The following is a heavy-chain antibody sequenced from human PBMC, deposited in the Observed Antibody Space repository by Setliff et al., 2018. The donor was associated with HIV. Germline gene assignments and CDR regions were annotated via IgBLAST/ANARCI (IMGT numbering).Heavy chain of an antibody. J-gene: IGHJ5*02. CDR1: GGSISRSSYF. CDR2: GYIYYNGRVSYSEKT. CDR3: ARVPVAGANWFDP. V-gene: IGHV4-39*01. Sequence: SETLSLTCTVSGGSISRSSYFWTWIRQRPGQGLEWIGYIYYNGRVSYSEKTYYSPSLKSRVTISVDSSKNQFSLKLISVTAADQGVYYCARVPVAGANWFDPWGLGTLVTVSS. D-gene: IGHD2-21*01.